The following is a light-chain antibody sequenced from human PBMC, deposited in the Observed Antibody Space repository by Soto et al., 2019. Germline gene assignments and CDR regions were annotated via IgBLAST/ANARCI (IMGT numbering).Light chain of an antibody. Sequence: QSALTQPASVYGSPGQSITISCTATSSDDGGFNYVSWYQQYPGKAPKLISYDVATRHSWVSHRFTGSKSGNTASLTISGLQAEDEADYYCRSYTTSNTVVFGGGTKLTVL. J-gene: IGLJ2*01. CDR1: SSDDGGFNY. CDR2: DVA. CDR3: RSYTTSNTVV. V-gene: IGLV2-14*01.